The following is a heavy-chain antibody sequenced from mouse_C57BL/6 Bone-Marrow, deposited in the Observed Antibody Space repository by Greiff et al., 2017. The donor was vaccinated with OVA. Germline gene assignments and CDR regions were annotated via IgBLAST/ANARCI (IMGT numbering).Heavy chain of an antibody. CDR3: ARYTDGYFWYFDV. Sequence: VQGVESGAELVRPGTSVKVSCKASGYAFTNYLIEWVKQRPGQGLEWIGVINPGSGGTNYNEKFKGKATLTADKSSSTAYMQLSSLTSEDSAVYFCARYTDGYFWYFDVWGTGTTVTVSS. J-gene: IGHJ1*03. D-gene: IGHD2-3*01. CDR2: INPGSGGT. V-gene: IGHV1-54*01. CDR1: GYAFTNYL.